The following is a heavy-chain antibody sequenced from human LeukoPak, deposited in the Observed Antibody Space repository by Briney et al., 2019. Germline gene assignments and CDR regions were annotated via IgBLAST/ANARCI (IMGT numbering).Heavy chain of an antibody. D-gene: IGHD3-16*01. CDR3: ASIWDGVGFH. Sequence: GGSLRLSCAASGFTFSPLGMNWVRQAPGRGLEWVSYISSGTSTTYYADSVKGRFTISRDNAKNSLYLQMNSLRAEDTAVYYCASIWDGVGFHWGQGTLVTVSA. J-gene: IGHJ4*02. CDR1: GFTFSPLG. CDR2: ISSGTSTT. V-gene: IGHV3-48*04.